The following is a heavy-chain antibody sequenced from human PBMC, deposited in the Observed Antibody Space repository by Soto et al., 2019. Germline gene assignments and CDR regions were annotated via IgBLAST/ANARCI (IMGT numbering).Heavy chain of an antibody. CDR3: ARHHIAARGDWFDP. CDR1: GGSISSSSYY. V-gene: IGHV4-39*01. J-gene: IGHJ5*02. CDR2: IYYSGST. Sequence: PSETLSLTCTVSGGSISSSSYYWGWIRQPPGKGLEWIGSIYYSGSTYYNPSLKSRVTISVDTSKNQFSLKLSSVTAADTAVYYCARHHIAARGDWFDPWGQGTLVTVSS. D-gene: IGHD6-6*01.